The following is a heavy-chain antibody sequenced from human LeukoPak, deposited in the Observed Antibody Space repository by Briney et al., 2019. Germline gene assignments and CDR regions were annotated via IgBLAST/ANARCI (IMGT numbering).Heavy chain of an antibody. CDR3: ARSPYQLLFVYYYYGMDV. CDR2: MKPNSGNT. Sequence: ASVKVSCKASGYTFTSSDINWVRQATGQGLEWMGWMKPNSGNTGYAQKFQGRVTMTRNTSISTAYMELSSLRSEDTAVYYCARSPYQLLFVYYYYGMDVWGQGTTVTVSS. J-gene: IGHJ6*02. CDR1: GYTFTSSD. V-gene: IGHV1-8*01. D-gene: IGHD2-2*01.